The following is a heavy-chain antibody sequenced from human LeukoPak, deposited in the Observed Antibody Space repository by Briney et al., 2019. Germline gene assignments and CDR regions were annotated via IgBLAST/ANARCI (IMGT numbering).Heavy chain of an antibody. CDR2: ISHSGTT. CDR3: ARGAPGF. CDR1: GGSFSDYH. Sequence: PSETLSLTCAVYGGSFSDYHWTWIRQSPGKRLEWIGQISHSGTTRYNPSFNSRVTMSVDTSKNQFSLKPTSVTAADTAIYYCARGAPGFWGQGTLVTVSS. J-gene: IGHJ4*02. V-gene: IGHV4-34*01.